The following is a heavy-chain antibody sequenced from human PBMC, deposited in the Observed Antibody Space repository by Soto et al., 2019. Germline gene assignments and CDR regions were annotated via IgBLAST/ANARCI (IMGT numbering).Heavy chain of an antibody. CDR2: INPSGGST. D-gene: IGHD3-3*01. V-gene: IGHV1-46*03. J-gene: IGHJ5*02. Sequence: GASVKVSCKASGYTITSYYMHWVRQAPGQGLEWMGIINPSGGSTSYAQKFQGRVTMTRDTSTSTVYMELSSLRSEDTAVYYCARAASITIFGVVIIPSAPFDPWGKGTLVTVSS. CDR3: ARAASITIFGVVIIPSAPFDP. CDR1: GYTITSYY.